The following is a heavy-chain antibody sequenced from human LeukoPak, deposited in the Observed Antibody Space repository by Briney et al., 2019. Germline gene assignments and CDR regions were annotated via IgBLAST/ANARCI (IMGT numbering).Heavy chain of an antibody. CDR2: ISAYNGNT. D-gene: IGHD3-3*01. CDR3: AREFRMYYDFWSGDYIFDN. Sequence: VASVKVSCKASGYTFTSYGISWVRQAPGQGLEWMGWISAYNGNTNYAQKLQGRVTMTTDTSTSTAYMELRSLRSDDTAVYYCAREFRMYYDFWSGDYIFDNWGQGTLVTVSS. J-gene: IGHJ4*02. V-gene: IGHV1-18*01. CDR1: GYTFTSYG.